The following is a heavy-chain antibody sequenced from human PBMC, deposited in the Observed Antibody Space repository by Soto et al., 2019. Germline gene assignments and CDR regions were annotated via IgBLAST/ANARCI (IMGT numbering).Heavy chain of an antibody. CDR2: IYPGDSDT. CDR1: GYSFTSYW. J-gene: IGHJ4*02. Sequence: GESLKISCKGSGYSFTSYWIGWVRQMPGKGLEWMGIIYPGDSDTRYSPSFQGQVTISADKSTSTADLQWSSLKASDTAMYYCAGVSAAVAGYFDYWGQGTLVTVSS. V-gene: IGHV5-51*01. D-gene: IGHD6-19*01. CDR3: AGVSAAVAGYFDY.